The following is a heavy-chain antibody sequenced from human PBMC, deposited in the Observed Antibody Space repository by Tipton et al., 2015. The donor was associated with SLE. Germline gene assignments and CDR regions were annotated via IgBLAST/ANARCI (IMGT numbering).Heavy chain of an antibody. J-gene: IGHJ4*02. V-gene: IGHV1-69*01. Sequence: QLVQSGPEVKKPGSSVKVSCKASGGTFISYAISWVRQAPGQGLEWMGGIIPIFGTVSYSQKFQGRVTITADASRSAVYMELSSLRSEDTAVFCCAGWDYDWLGICFDYWGQGTLVNVSS. CDR1: GGTFISYA. D-gene: IGHD3-22*01. CDR3: AGWDYDWLGICFDY. CDR2: IIPIFGTV.